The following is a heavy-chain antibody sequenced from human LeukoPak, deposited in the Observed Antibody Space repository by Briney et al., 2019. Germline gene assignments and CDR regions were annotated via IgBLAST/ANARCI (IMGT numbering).Heavy chain of an antibody. CDR1: GGSISGYY. CDR2: IYYTGNT. CDR3: ARGGDAYSPFDS. J-gene: IGHJ4*02. D-gene: IGHD5-24*01. Sequence: SETLSLTCTVSGGSISGYYWSWIRQPPGMGLECIGYIYYTGNTNYNPSLKSRVIISVDTSKNQFSLRLSSVTAADTAVYYCARGGDAYSPFDSWGQGTLVTVSS. V-gene: IGHV4-59*01.